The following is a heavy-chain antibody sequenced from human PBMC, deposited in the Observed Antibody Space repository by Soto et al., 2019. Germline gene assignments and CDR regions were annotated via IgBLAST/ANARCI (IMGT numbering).Heavy chain of an antibody. J-gene: IGHJ4*02. D-gene: IGHD6-25*01. CDR1: GFTFRTYS. CDR2: ISSSTYI. CDR3: ARDLGVTATGPSLDS. V-gene: IGHV3-21*01. Sequence: GGSLRLSCAASGFTFRTYSMNWVRQAPGKGLEWVSAISSSTYIFYADSVKGRFTISRGNAKNSLYLQMNSLRAEDTAVYYCARDLGVTATGPSLDSWGQGAQVTVSS.